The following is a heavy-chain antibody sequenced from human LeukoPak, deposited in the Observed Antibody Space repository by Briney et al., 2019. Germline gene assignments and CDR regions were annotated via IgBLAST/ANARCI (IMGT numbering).Heavy chain of an antibody. D-gene: IGHD2-21*02. CDR3: ATGGDHPY. CDR1: GFTFSSYD. J-gene: IGHJ1*01. CDR2: IYSGSSA. Sequence: GGSLRLSCAASGFTFSSYDMSWVRQAPGKGLEWVSVIYSGSSADYADSVKGRFTISRDNSKNTLYLQMNSLRAEDTAVYYCATGGDHPYWGPGTLVTVSS. V-gene: IGHV3-53*01.